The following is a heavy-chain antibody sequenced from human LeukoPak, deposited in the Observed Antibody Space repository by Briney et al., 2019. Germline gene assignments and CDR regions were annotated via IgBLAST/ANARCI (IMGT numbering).Heavy chain of an antibody. CDR2: IYPGDSDT. V-gene: IGHV5-51*01. CDR3: ARMSVTDSSGYYHDY. J-gene: IGHJ4*02. Sequence: GESLKISCKGSGYSFTSYWIGWVRQMPGKGLEWMGIIYPGDSDTRYSPSFQGQVTISADKTISTAYLQWSSLKASDTAMYYCARMSVTDSSGYYHDYWGQGTLVTVSS. CDR1: GYSFTSYW. D-gene: IGHD3-22*01.